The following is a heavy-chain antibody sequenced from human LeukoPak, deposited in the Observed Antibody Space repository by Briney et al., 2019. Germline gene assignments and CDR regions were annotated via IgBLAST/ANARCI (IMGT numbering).Heavy chain of an antibody. D-gene: IGHD3-10*01. CDR2: ISWNSGSI. CDR1: GFTFDDYA. CDR3: AKDKYYYGSGSYLVGVLDY. J-gene: IGHJ4*02. V-gene: IGHV3-9*01. Sequence: GRSLRPSCAASGFTFDDYAMHWVRQAPGKGLEWVSGISWNSGSIGYADSEKGRFTISRDNAKNSLYLQMNSLRAEDTALYYCAKDKYYYGSGSYLVGVLDYWGQGTLVTVSS.